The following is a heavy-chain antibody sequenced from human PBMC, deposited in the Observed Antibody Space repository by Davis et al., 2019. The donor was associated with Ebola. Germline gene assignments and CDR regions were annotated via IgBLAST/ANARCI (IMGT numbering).Heavy chain of an antibody. CDR1: GFTFSDYW. D-gene: IGHD2-2*01. CDR2: ISSSSSYI. V-gene: IGHV3-21*01. Sequence: GESLKISCEASGFTFSDYWMGWVRQAPGKGLEWVSSISSSSSYIYYADSVKGRFTISRDNAKNSLYLQMNSLRAEDTAVYYCARDTRVVVPAAIFYYYYGMDVWGQGTTVTVSS. CDR3: ARDTRVVVPAAIFYYYYGMDV. J-gene: IGHJ6*02.